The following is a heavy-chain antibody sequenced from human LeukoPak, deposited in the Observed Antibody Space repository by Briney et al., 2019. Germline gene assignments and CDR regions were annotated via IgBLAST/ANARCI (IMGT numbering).Heavy chain of an antibody. CDR2: IIPIFGTA. D-gene: IGHD6-19*01. CDR1: GGTFSSHA. CDR3: ASRGIAVALSALDY. J-gene: IGHJ4*02. Sequence: GASVKVSCKASGGTFSSHAISWVRQAPGQGLEWMGGIIPIFGTANYAQKFQGRVTITTDESTSTAYMELSSLRSEDTAVYYCASRGIAVALSALDYWGQGTLVTVSS. V-gene: IGHV1-69*05.